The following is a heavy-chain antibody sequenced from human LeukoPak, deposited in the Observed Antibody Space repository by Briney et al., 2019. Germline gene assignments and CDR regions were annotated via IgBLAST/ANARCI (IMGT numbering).Heavy chain of an antibody. CDR2: ISSSSSYI. Sequence: PGGSLRLSCAASGFTFSSYGMNWVRQAPGKGLEWVSSISSSSSYIYYADSVKGRFTISRDNAKNSLYLQMNSLRAEDTAVYYCARDLLTGTTSGVYWGQGTLVTVSS. D-gene: IGHD1-7*01. V-gene: IGHV3-21*01. J-gene: IGHJ4*02. CDR1: GFTFSSYG. CDR3: ARDLLTGTTSGVY.